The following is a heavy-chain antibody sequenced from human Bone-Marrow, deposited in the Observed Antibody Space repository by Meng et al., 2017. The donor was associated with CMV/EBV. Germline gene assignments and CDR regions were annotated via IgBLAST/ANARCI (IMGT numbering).Heavy chain of an antibody. CDR2: ITSGSRYI. CDR3: ARQKVPGYCSSTSCHGYYYYGMDV. Sequence: GESLKISCAASGFTFSSYAMNWVRQAPGKGLEWVSSITSGSRYIYYADSVKGRFTISRDNAKNSLYLQMNSLRAEDTAVYYCARQKVPGYCSSTSCHGYYYYGMDVWGQGTTVTVSS. V-gene: IGHV3-21*01. CDR1: GFTFSSYA. D-gene: IGHD2-2*01. J-gene: IGHJ6*02.